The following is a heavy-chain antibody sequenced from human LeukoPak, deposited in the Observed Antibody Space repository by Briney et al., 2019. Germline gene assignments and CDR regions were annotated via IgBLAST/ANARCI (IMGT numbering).Heavy chain of an antibody. J-gene: IGHJ6*03. V-gene: IGHV1-69*08. CDR3: ARDPDFWSGYYYMDA. D-gene: IGHD3-3*01. CDR1: AGTFSSNT. CDR2: IIPILGTA. Sequence: PAMVFCNAAAGTFSSNTSSWGRQVPGPALEWLGRIIPILGTANYAQKCQGRVTITADKSTSTAYMELSSLRSEDTAVYYCARDPDFWSGYYYMDAWGKGTTVTVSS.